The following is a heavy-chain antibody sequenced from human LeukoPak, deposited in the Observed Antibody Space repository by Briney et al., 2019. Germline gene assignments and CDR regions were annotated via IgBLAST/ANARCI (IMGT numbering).Heavy chain of an antibody. CDR3: ARGETTVTYFDY. CDR2: INPNSGGT. J-gene: IGHJ4*02. D-gene: IGHD4-17*01. CDR1: GYTXTGYY. Sequence: GASVKVSCKASGYTXTGYYIHWVRQAPGQGLEWMAWINPNSGGTNYAQKFQGRVTMTRDTSISTAYMELSRLRSDDTAVYYCARGETTVTYFDYWGQGTLVTVSS. V-gene: IGHV1-2*02.